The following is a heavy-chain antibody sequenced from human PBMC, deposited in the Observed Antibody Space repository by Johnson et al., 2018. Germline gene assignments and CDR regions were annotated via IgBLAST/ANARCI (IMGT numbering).Heavy chain of an antibody. J-gene: IGHJ3*02. Sequence: EVQLLESGAEVKKPGESLKISCKGSGYSFTSYWIGWVRQMPGKGLEWMGIIYPGDSDTRYSPSFQGQVTISADKSISTAYLQWSSLKAPDTAMYYCASGVPGIASSGTGAGAFDIWGQGTMVTFSS. V-gene: IGHV5-51*01. D-gene: IGHD6-13*01. CDR3: ASGVPGIASSGTGAGAFDI. CDR1: GYSFTSYW. CDR2: IYPGDSDT.